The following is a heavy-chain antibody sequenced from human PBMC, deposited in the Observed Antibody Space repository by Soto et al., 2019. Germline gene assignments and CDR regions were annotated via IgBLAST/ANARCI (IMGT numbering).Heavy chain of an antibody. CDR1: GFTVSSKY. D-gene: IGHD3-16*01. Sequence: EVQLVESGGGLVQPGGSLRLSCAASGFTVSSKYMNWVRQAPGKGLEWVSVLCSGGTTYYADSVKGRFIISRDNSKHTLCLQLNSLRAEDTAVYCCASGGGRGRGGAYCFDCGGQGSLVTVSS. V-gene: IGHV3-66*01. CDR2: LCSGGTT. J-gene: IGHJ4*02. CDR3: ASGGGRGRGGAYCFDC.